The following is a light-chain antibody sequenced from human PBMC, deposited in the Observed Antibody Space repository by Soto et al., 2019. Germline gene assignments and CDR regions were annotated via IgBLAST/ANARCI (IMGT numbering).Light chain of an antibody. V-gene: IGKV1-39*01. CDR2: AAS. CDR3: QHSYTAPFT. Sequence: DIQMTQSPSSLSASVGDRVTITCRASQSISSSLNWYQQKPGKAPKLLIYAASTLQGGGPSRFSGSGSGTDFTLPISSLQPEDFATYYCQHSYTAPFTFGPGTKVDIK. CDR1: QSISSS. J-gene: IGKJ3*01.